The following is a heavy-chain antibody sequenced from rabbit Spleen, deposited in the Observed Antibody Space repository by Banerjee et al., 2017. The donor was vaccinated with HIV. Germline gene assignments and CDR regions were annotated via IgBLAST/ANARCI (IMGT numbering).Heavy chain of an antibody. J-gene: IGHJ4*01. V-gene: IGHV1S45*01. CDR2: INAVTGKA. D-gene: IGHD6-1*01. Sequence: QEQLEESGGDLVQPEGSLTLTCTASGFSFSSIYYMCWVRQAPGKGLEWISCINAVTGKAVYASWAKGRFTFSKTSSTTVTLQMTSLTAADTATYFCARAGVGGAGYGDALYLWGQGTLVTVS. CDR3: ARAGVGGAGYGDALYL. CDR1: GFSFSSIYY.